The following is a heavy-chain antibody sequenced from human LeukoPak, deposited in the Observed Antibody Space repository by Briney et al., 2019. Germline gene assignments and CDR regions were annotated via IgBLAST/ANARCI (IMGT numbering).Heavy chain of an antibody. J-gene: IGHJ4*02. CDR3: ARHHESIAAAGTGFDY. CDR2: INHSGST. V-gene: IGHV4-34*01. D-gene: IGHD6-13*01. CDR1: GGSFSGYY. Sequence: SETLSLTCAVYGGSFSGYYWSWIRQPPGKGLEWIGEINHSGSTNYSPSLKSRVTISVDTSKNQFSLKLSSVTAADTAVYYCARHHESIAAAGTGFDYWGQGTLVTVSS.